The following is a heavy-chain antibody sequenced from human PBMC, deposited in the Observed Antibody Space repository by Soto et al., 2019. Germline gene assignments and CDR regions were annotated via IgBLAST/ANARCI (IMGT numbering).Heavy chain of an antibody. J-gene: IGHJ6*03. D-gene: IGHD2-2*01. CDR1: GFTFSSYG. CDR2: IWYDGSNK. CDR3: ARDDRSSGYCSSTSCYAPYYYMDV. V-gene: IGHV3-33*01. Sequence: GGSLRLSCAASGFTFSSYGMHWVRQAPGKGLEWVAVIWYDGSNKYYADSVKGRFTISRDNSKNTLYLQMNSLRAEDTAAYYCARDDRSSGYCSSTSCYAPYYYMDVSGKGTTVTVSS.